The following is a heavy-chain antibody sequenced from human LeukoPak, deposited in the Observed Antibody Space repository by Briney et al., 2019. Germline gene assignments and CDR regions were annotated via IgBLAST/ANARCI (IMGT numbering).Heavy chain of an antibody. D-gene: IGHD5-18*01. CDR1: GYTFTSYG. CDR3: ARDSGGYSYGEFDY. Sequence: ASVKASCKASGYTFTSYGISWVRQAPGQRLEWMGWISAYNGNTNHAQKLQGRVTMTTDTSTSTAYMELRSLRSDVTAVYYCARDSGGYSYGEFDYWGQGTLVSVSS. J-gene: IGHJ4*02. CDR2: ISAYNGNT. V-gene: IGHV1-18*01.